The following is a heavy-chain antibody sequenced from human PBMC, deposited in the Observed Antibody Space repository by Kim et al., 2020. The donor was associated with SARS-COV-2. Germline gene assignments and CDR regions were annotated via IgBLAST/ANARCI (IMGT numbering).Heavy chain of an antibody. V-gene: IGHV3-7*01. CDR3: ARDNYYDL. Sequence: GGSLRLSCVSSGYSFSRYWMSWVRQAPGKGLEWVANIKQDGSEKYYVDSVKGRFTISRDNAKNSLYLQMNSMRAEDTAVYYCARDNYYDLWGQGTLVTVSS. J-gene: IGHJ4*02. CDR2: IKQDGSEK. CDR1: GYSFSRYW.